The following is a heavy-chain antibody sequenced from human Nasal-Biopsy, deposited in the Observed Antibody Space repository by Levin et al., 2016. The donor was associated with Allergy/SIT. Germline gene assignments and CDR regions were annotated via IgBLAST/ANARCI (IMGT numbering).Heavy chain of an antibody. CDR1: GGSFSGYY. CDR2: INHNGKT. V-gene: IGHV4-34*01. D-gene: IGHD1-26*01. J-gene: IGHJ6*02. CDR3: ARSGTPSGSFFVRFDYYGMDV. Sequence: SETLSLTCAVYGGSFSGYYWTWIRQAPGKGLEWIGEINHNGKTHYSPSLQSRSSITVDTPKNQFSLRLSSLTAADTAVYYCARSGTPSGSFFVRFDYYGMDVWGRGTTVTVSS.